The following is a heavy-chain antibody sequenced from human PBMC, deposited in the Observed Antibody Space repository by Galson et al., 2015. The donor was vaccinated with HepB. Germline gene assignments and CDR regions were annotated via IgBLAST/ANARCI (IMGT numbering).Heavy chain of an antibody. J-gene: IGHJ5*02. CDR1: GYNFITYT. D-gene: IGHD3-10*01. CDR3: ARLGFGAPGNWFDP. Sequence: QSGAEVKKPGESLRISCKGSGYNFITYTVTWVRQRPGKGLEWMGRVDARDSYTKYSPSFQGHVTFSVDKSTSTAYLQWSSLKASDTAMYYCARLGFGAPGNWFDPWGQGTLVTVSS. V-gene: IGHV5-10-1*01. CDR2: VDARDSYT.